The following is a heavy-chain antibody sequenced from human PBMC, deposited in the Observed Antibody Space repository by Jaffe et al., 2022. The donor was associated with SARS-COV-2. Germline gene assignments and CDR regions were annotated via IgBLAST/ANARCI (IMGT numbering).Heavy chain of an antibody. Sequence: QVQLVQSGAEVKKPGASVKVSCKTSGYTFTSWGITWVRQAPGQGLEWMGWISAYNGDTNYAQNLQGRVTMTTDTSTTTAYMELRSLRSDDTAVYYCARGRGGGPSDWFDPWGQGTQVTVSS. CDR1: GYTFTSWG. CDR3: ARGRGGGPSDWFDP. V-gene: IGHV1-18*01. J-gene: IGHJ5*02. D-gene: IGHD2-15*01. CDR2: ISAYNGDT.